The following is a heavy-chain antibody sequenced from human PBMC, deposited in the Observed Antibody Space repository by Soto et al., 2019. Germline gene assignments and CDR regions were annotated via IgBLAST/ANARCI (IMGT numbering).Heavy chain of an antibody. CDR3: SRKMGVGETWGLNYRAFDI. Sequence: SQTLSLTCAISGDSVSSNSAAWNWIRQSPSRGLEWLGRTYYRSKWYNDYAVSVKSRITINPDTSKNQFSLQLNSVTPEDTAVYYCSRKMGVGETWGLNYRAFDIWGQGTMVTVSS. J-gene: IGHJ3*02. D-gene: IGHD7-27*01. V-gene: IGHV6-1*01. CDR2: TYYRSKWYN. CDR1: GDSVSSNSAA.